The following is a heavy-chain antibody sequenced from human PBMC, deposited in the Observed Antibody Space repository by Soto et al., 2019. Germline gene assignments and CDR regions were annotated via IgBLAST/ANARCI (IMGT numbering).Heavy chain of an antibody. CDR2: ISGSGVST. J-gene: IGHJ5*02. CDR3: AKGGLQLQMNWFDP. D-gene: IGHD1-1*01. CDR1: GFTFSSYA. Sequence: GGSLRLSCAASGFTFSSYAMSWVRQAPGKGLEWVSAISGSGVSTYYADSVKGRFTISRDNSKNTLFLQMDSLRAEDTAVYYCAKGGLQLQMNWFDPWGQGTLVTVSS. V-gene: IGHV3-23*01.